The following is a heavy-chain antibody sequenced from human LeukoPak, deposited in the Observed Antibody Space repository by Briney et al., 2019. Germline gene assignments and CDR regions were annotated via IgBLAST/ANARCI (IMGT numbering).Heavy chain of an antibody. V-gene: IGHV1-46*01. CDR1: GYTFTGYY. J-gene: IGHJ3*02. Sequence: ASVKVSCKASGYTFTGYYMHWVRQAPGQGLEWMGKTNPSGGSTSYAQKFQGRVTMTRDMSTSTVYMELSSLRSEDTAVYYCARDSPTYYDFWSGYRGAFDIWGQGTMVTVSS. CDR3: ARDSPTYYDFWSGYRGAFDI. D-gene: IGHD3-3*01. CDR2: TNPSGGST.